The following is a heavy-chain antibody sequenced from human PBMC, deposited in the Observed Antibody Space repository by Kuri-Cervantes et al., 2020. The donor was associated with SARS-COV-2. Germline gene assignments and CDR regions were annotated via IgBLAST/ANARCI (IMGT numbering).Heavy chain of an antibody. V-gene: IGHV3-64*04. Sequence: GESLKISCSASGFTFSSYAMHWVRQAPGKGLEYVSAISSNGGSTYYADSVKGRFTISRDNSKSTLYLQMNSLRAEDTAVYYCARDRAYSSSWRRTNWFDPWGQGTLVTVSS. CDR2: ISSNGGST. CDR1: GFTFSSYA. D-gene: IGHD6-13*01. CDR3: ARDRAYSSSWRRTNWFDP. J-gene: IGHJ5*02.